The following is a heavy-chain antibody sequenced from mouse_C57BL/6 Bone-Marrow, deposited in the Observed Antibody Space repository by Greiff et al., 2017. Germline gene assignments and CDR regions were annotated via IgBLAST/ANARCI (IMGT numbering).Heavy chain of an antibody. D-gene: IGHD2-4*01. CDR3: ARGGYDYDGFAY. CDR2: IYPRSGNT. J-gene: IGHJ3*01. Sequence: QVQLQQSGAELARPGASVKLSCTASGYTFTSYGISWLKQRSGQGLEWIGEIYPRSGNTYYNEKFKGKATLTADKSSSTAYMELRSLASEDSEVYFCARGGYDYDGFAYWGQGTLVTVSA. V-gene: IGHV1-81*01. CDR1: GYTFTSYG.